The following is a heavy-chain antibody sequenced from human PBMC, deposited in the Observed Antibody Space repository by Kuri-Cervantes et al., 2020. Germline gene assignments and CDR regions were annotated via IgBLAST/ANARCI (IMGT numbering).Heavy chain of an antibody. V-gene: IGHV1-46*01. D-gene: IGHD3-3*01. CDR2: IDPRGGRT. J-gene: IGHJ5*02. CDR3: ARGGLEWLDLFGWFDP. CDR1: GYTFTNYY. Sequence: ASVKVSCKTFGYTFTNYYIYWVRQAPGQGLEWMGTIDPRGGRTSYAQNFQGRVTMTRDTSISTAYMELSRLRSDDTAVYYCARGGLEWLDLFGWFDPWGRGTLVTVSS.